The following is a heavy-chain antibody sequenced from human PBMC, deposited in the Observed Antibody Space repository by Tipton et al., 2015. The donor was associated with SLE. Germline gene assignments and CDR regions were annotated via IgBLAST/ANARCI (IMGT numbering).Heavy chain of an antibody. Sequence: SLRLSCVISGGSISTNSWWSWVRQSPGKGLEWLGQIYHTGSTRHNPSLKSRVTVSVDRSKNQFSLTLNSVTAADTAVYYCARGDDSIWGSYRHPLLWGQGILVTVSS. CDR3: ARGDDSIWGSYRHPLL. CDR2: IYHTGST. V-gene: IGHV4-4*02. CDR1: GGSISTNSW. D-gene: IGHD3-16*02. J-gene: IGHJ1*01.